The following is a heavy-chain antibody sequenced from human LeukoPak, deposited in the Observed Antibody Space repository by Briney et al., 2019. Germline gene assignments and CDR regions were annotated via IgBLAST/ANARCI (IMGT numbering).Heavy chain of an antibody. CDR2: IYYSGST. CDR3: ARGDYDSSGYSYNWFDP. CDR1: GGSISSSSYY. D-gene: IGHD3-22*01. V-gene: IGHV4-39*07. J-gene: IGHJ5*02. Sequence: PSETLSLTCTVSGGSISSSSYYWGWIRQPPGKGLEWIGSIYYSGSTYYNPSLKSRVTISVDTSKNQFSLKLSSVTAADTAVYYCARGDYDSSGYSYNWFDPWGQGTLVTVSS.